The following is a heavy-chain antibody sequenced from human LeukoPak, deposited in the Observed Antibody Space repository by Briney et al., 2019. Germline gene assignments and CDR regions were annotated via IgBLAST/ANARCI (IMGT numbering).Heavy chain of an antibody. CDR3: AREHSGSYYDPFDY. D-gene: IGHD1-26*01. J-gene: IGHJ4*02. CDR2: ISSSGSTI. Sequence: GGSLRLSCAASGFTFSDYYMSWIRQAPGKGLEWVSYISSSGSTIYYADSVKGRFTISRGNAKNSLYLQMNSLRAEDTAVYYCAREHSGSYYDPFDYWGQGTLVTVSS. CDR1: GFTFSDYY. V-gene: IGHV3-11*04.